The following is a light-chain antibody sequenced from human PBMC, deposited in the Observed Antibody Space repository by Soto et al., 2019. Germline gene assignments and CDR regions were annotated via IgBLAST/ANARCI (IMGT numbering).Light chain of an antibody. CDR3: QQYEAYAMYT. V-gene: IGKV1-5*01. CDR1: QTIRNA. J-gene: IGKJ2*01. CDR2: YAS. Sequence: EIPVTQSPATLSTSVGDRVSITCRASQTIRNASAGYQQKTGKAPTRLIYYASRLESGGPSRFSGSGAGTAFTLSISSWQHDDFATYYFQQYEAYAMYTFGQGTKLEI.